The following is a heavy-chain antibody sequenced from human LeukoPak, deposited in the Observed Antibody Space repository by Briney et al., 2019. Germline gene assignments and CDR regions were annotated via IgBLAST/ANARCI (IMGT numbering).Heavy chain of an antibody. CDR1: GGSISSSSYY. Sequence: SETLSLTCTVSGGSISSSSYYWGWIRQPPGKGLEWIGSIYYSGSTYYNPSLKSRVTISVDTSKNQFSLKLSSVTAADTAVYYCARDLRFRLGAFDIWGQGTMVTVSS. J-gene: IGHJ3*02. CDR3: ARDLRFRLGAFDI. V-gene: IGHV4-39*07. CDR2: IYYSGST. D-gene: IGHD5/OR15-5a*01.